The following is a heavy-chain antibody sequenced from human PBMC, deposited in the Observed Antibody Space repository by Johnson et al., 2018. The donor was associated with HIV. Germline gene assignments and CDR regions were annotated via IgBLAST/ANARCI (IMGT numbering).Heavy chain of an antibody. D-gene: IGHD3-16*01. J-gene: IGHJ3*02. CDR2: INYNGGST. V-gene: IGHV3-20*04. Sequence: VQLVESGGGLVKPGGSLRLSCAASGFNVDDDALSWVRQVPGKGLEWVSGINYNGGSTGYADSVKGRFTISRDNAKNSLYLQMNSLRAEDTALYYCARDFVAFGECTAFDIWGQGTMVAVSS. CDR3: ARDFVAFGECTAFDI. CDR1: GFNVDDDA.